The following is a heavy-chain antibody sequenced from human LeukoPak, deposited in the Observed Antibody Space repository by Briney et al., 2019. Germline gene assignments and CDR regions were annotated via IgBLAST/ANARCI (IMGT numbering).Heavy chain of an antibody. CDR1: GYTFTGYY. D-gene: IGHD2-2*01. V-gene: IGHV1-2*02. Sequence: ASVKVSCKASGYTFTGYYMHWVRQAPGQGLEWMGWNNPNSGGTNYAQKFQGRVTMTRDTSISTAYMELSRLRSDDTAVYYCATINYCSSTGCARTGYFQHWGQGTLVTVSS. J-gene: IGHJ1*01. CDR2: NNPNSGGT. CDR3: ATINYCSSTGCARTGYFQH.